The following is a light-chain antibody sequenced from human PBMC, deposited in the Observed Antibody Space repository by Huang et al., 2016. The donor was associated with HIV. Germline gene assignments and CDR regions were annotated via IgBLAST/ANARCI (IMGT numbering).Light chain of an antibody. V-gene: IGKV3-20*01. CDR3: QQYGSSPYT. CDR2: GAS. J-gene: IGKJ2*01. CDR1: QSVSRSY. Sequence: EIVLTQFPGTLSLSPGERATVSCGASQSVSRSYLACYQQKPGQAPTLLIYGASNRATDSPDRFSGSGSGTDFTLTISRLEPEDFAVYYCQQYGSSPYTFGQGTKLEIK.